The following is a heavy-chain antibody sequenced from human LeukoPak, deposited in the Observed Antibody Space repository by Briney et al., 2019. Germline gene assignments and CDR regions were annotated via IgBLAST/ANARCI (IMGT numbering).Heavy chain of an antibody. Sequence: SETLSLTCTVSGGSISIYYWSWIRQPPGKGLEWIGYIYNSGSTNYNPSLKSRVTISVDTSKNQFSLNLGSVTAADTAVYYCAKTPNGGDLDSWGRGTLVTVSS. V-gene: IGHV4-59*01. D-gene: IGHD1-1*01. CDR2: IYNSGST. J-gene: IGHJ4*02. CDR3: AKTPNGGDLDS. CDR1: GGSISIYY.